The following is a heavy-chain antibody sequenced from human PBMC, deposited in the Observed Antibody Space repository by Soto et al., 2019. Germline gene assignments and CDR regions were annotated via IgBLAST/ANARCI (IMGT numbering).Heavy chain of an antibody. CDR1: GFNFSSYA. Sequence: EVPLVESGGGLVQPGGSLRLSCAASGFNFSSYAMHWVRKAPGKGLEYVSAISSNGGSTYYANSVKGRFTISRDNSKNTLYLQMGSLSAEDMAVYYCARAIWETYGMDVWGQGTTVTVSS. V-gene: IGHV3-64*01. CDR2: ISSNGGST. CDR3: ARAIWETYGMDV. D-gene: IGHD3-9*01. J-gene: IGHJ6*02.